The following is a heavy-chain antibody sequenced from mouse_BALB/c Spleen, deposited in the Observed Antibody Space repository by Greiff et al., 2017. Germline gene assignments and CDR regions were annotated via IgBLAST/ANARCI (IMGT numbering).Heavy chain of an antibody. CDR2: IWTGGGT. Sequence: QVQLKESGPGLVAPSQSLSITCTVSGFSLTSYDISWIRQPPGKGLEWLGVIWTGGGTNYNSAFMSRLSISKDNSKSQVFLKMNSLQTDDTAIYYCVRDFGYDYGRFDYWGQGTTLTVSS. J-gene: IGHJ2*01. V-gene: IGHV2-9-2*01. CDR3: VRDFGYDYGRFDY. CDR1: GFSLTSYD. D-gene: IGHD2-4*01.